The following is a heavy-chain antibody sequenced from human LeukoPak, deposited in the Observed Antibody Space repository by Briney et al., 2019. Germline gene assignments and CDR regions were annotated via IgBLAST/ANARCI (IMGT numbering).Heavy chain of an antibody. D-gene: IGHD2-15*01. CDR2: FGPTGKT. CDR1: GFTVGSYY. Sequence: PGGSLRLSCAASGFTVGSYYMSWLRQAPGKGPEWVSSFGPTGKTYYADSVKGRFTISRDISKNTLYLQMNSLRAEDTAVFYCAREEWGSKMGHFDCWGRGTLVTVSS. J-gene: IGHJ4*02. V-gene: IGHV3-23*01. CDR3: AREEWGSKMGHFDC.